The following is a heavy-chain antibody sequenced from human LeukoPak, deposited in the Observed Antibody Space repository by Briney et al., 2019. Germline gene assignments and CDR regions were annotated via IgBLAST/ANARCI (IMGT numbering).Heavy chain of an antibody. CDR3: SRGPDYDILADYFDY. D-gene: IGHD3-9*01. CDR1: GFTFSIYA. V-gene: IGHV3-30*04. CDR2: ISYDGSNK. Sequence: GGSLRLSCAASGFTFSIYALRWVRQAPGKGLEWVAVISYDGSNKFYADSVRGRFTISRDNSKNTLFLQMNSLRPEDTAVYYCSRGPDYDILADYFDYWGQGTLVTVSS. J-gene: IGHJ4*02.